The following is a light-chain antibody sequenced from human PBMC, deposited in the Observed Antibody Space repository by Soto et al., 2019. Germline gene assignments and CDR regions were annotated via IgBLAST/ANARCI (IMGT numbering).Light chain of an antibody. CDR1: QSISSW. J-gene: IGKJ4*01. CDR3: QQYNSYPLT. V-gene: IGKV1-5*03. Sequence: DTQMTQSPSTLSASVGDRVTITCRASQSISSWLAWYQQKPGKAPKLLIYKASTLESGVPSRFSGSGSGTEFTLTISSLQPDDFATYYCQQYNSYPLTFGGGTKVEIK. CDR2: KAS.